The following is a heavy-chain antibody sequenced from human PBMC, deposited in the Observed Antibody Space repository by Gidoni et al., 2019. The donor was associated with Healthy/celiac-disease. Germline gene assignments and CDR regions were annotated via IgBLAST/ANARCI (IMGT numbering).Heavy chain of an antibody. CDR1: GFTFSSYA. V-gene: IGHV3-23*01. D-gene: IGHD2-15*01. CDR3: AKGRYCSGGSCYPILDY. J-gene: IGHJ4*02. CDR2: ISGSGGST. Sequence: EMQLLESGGGLVQPGGSLRLYCAASGFTFSSYAMSWVRQAPGKGLEWVSAISGSGGSTYYADSVKGRFTISRDNSKNTLYLQMNSLRAEDTAVYYCAKGRYCSGGSCYPILDYWGQGTLVTVSS.